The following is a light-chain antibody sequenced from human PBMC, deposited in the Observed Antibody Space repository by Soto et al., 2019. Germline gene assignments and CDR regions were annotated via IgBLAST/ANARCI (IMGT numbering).Light chain of an antibody. Sequence: SYELTQPPSVSVSPGQTARITCGGNNIGGKSVHWYQQKPGQAPVLVVYDDSDRPSGIPERFSGSNSGNTATLSISRVEAGDEADDYCATWDDRLNVYVFVSGIKLTVL. CDR2: DDS. J-gene: IGLJ1*01. CDR1: NIGGKS. V-gene: IGLV3-21*02. CDR3: ATWDDRLNVYV.